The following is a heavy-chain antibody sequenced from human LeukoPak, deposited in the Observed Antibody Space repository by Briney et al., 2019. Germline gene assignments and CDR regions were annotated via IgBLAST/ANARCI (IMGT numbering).Heavy chain of an antibody. D-gene: IGHD1-26*01. V-gene: IGHV3-30*02. CDR2: IRYDGSNK. CDR3: ARTTSMSYVGDAFDI. Sequence: PGGSLRLSCAASGFTFSSYGMHWVRQAPGKGLEWVAFIRYDGSNKYYADSVKGRFTISRDNSKNTLYLQMNSLRAEDTAVYYCARTTSMSYVGDAFDIWGQGTMVTVSS. J-gene: IGHJ3*02. CDR1: GFTFSSYG.